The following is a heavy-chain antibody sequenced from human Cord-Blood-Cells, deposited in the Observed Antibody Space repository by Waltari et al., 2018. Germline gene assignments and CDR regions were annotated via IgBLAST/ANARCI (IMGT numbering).Heavy chain of an antibody. J-gene: IGHJ6*02. D-gene: IGHD6-6*01. CDR1: GDSVSSHSAA. CDR3: ARERGSSGYYGMDV. CDR2: TYYRSKWYN. V-gene: IGHV6-1*01. Sequence: QVQLQQSGPGLVKPSQTLSITCAISGDSVSSHSAAWNWFRQSQSRGLEWLGRTYYRSKWYNDYAVSVKSRITINPDTSKNQFSLQLNSVTPEDTAVYYCARERGSSGYYGMDVWGQGTTVTVSS.